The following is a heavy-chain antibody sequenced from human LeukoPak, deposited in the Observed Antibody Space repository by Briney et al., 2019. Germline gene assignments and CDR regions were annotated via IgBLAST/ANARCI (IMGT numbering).Heavy chain of an antibody. CDR3: AKDSVEMATAYFDY. Sequence: GGSLRLSCAASGFTFSSYGMHWVRQAPGKGLEWGAVISYDGSNKYYADSVKGRFTISRDNSKNTLYLQMNSLRAEDTAVYYCAKDSVEMATAYFDYWGQGTLVTVSS. V-gene: IGHV3-30*18. J-gene: IGHJ4*02. CDR1: GFTFSSYG. D-gene: IGHD5-24*01. CDR2: ISYDGSNK.